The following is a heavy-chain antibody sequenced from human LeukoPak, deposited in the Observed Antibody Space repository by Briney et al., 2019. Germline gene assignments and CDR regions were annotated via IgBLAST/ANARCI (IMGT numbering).Heavy chain of an antibody. J-gene: IGHJ4*02. V-gene: IGHV3-33*06. CDR2: ISNDGSKT. CDR3: AKDSRGANFFGDFDY. D-gene: IGHD3-10*01. Sequence: PGGSLRLSCAASGFTFSSYGMHWVRQAPGKGLEWVALISNDGSKTYYADSVKGRFTISRDNSKNTVYLQVSSLRADDTAVYYCAKDSRGANFFGDFDYWGQGTLVTVSS. CDR1: GFTFSSYG.